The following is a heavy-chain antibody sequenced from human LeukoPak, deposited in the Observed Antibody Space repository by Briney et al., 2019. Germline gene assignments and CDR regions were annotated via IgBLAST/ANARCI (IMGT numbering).Heavy chain of an antibody. V-gene: IGHV1-18*04. CDR1: GYTFTTYG. CDR2: ISAYNGNT. D-gene: IGHD2-15*01. Sequence: ASVKVSCMASGYTFTTYGISWVRQAPGQGLEWMGWISAYNGNTNYAQKLQGRVTMTTDTSTSTAYMELRSLRSDDTAVYYCARDPSGRYCNGGSCYSPYWGQGTLVTVSS. J-gene: IGHJ4*02. CDR3: ARDPSGRYCNGGSCYSPY.